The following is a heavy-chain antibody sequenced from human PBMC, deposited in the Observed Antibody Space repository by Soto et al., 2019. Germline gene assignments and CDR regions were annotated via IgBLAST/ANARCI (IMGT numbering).Heavy chain of an antibody. D-gene: IGHD3-16*01. CDR2: INAGNGNT. V-gene: IGHV1-3*01. CDR3: ARGYGGPIGWFDP. J-gene: IGHJ5*02. Sequence: QVQLVQSGAEVKKPGASVKVSCKSSGYTFTSYAMHWVRQAPGQRLEWMGWINAGNGNTKYSQKFQGRVTITRDTSASTAYMELSSLRSEDTAVYYCARGYGGPIGWFDPWGQGTLVTVSS. CDR1: GYTFTSYA.